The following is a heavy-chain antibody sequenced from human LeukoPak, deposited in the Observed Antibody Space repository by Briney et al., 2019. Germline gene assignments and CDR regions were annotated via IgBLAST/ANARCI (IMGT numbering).Heavy chain of an antibody. CDR2: IYYSGST. V-gene: IGHV4-39*01. CDR3: ASRVGTVGGNYFDY. Sequence: PSETLSLTCTVSGGSISSRSYYWGWIRQPPGKGLEWIGNIYYSGSTYYNPSLKSRVTISVDTSKNQFSLKLSSATAADTAVYFCASRVGTVGGNYFDYWGQGTLVTVSS. D-gene: IGHD2-15*01. J-gene: IGHJ4*02. CDR1: GGSISSRSYY.